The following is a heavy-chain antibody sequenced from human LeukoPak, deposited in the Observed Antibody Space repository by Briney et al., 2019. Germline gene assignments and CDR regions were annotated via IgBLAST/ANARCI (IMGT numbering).Heavy chain of an antibody. Sequence: SGGSLRLSCAASGFTFSDYYMSWIRQAPGKGLEWVSYISSSGSTIYYADSVKGRFTISRDNAKNSLYLQMNSLRAEDTALYYCARSGMVRGVINYFDYWGQGTLVTVSS. V-gene: IGHV3-11*01. J-gene: IGHJ4*02. CDR3: ARSGMVRGVINYFDY. CDR1: GFTFSDYY. CDR2: ISSSGSTI. D-gene: IGHD3-10*01.